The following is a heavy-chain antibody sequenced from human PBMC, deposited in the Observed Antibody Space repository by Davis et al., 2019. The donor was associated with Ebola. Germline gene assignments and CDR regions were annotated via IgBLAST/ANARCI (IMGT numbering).Heavy chain of an antibody. V-gene: IGHV4-39*01. D-gene: IGHD3-22*01. Sequence: GSLRFSCTVSGGSISSYYWGWIRQPPGKGLEWIGSIYYSGSTYYNPSLKSRVTISVDTSKNQFSLKLSSVTAADTAVYYCARNEATYYYDSSGYSGRYCWFDPWGQGTLVTVSS. J-gene: IGHJ5*02. CDR3: ARNEATYYYDSSGYSGRYCWFDP. CDR1: GGSISSYY. CDR2: IYYSGST.